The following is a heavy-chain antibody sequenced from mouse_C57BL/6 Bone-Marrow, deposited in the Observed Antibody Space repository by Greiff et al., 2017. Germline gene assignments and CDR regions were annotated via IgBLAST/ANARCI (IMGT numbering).Heavy chain of an antibody. J-gene: IGHJ3*01. CDR2: IDPETGST. D-gene: IGHD3-3*01. CDR1: GYTFTDYE. CDR3: TREGDSNRFAY. V-gene: IGHV1-15*01. Sequence: VQLQQSGAELVRPGASVTLSCKASGYTFTDYEMHWVKQTPVHGLEWIGAIDPETGSTAYNQKFKGKAILTADKSSSTAYMELRSLTSGGSAVYYGTREGDSNRFAYWGQGTLVTVSA.